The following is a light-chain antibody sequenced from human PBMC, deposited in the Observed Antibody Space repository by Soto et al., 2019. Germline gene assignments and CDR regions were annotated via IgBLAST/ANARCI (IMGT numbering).Light chain of an antibody. CDR1: QSVSSN. CDR2: GAS. CDR3: QQYNYWPPYT. Sequence: EIVMTQSPATLSVSPGERATLSCRASQSVSSNLAWYQQKPGQAPRLLMYGASTRATGIPARFSGSGSGTEFTLTISSLQSEDLAVYYCQQYNYWPPYTFGQGTKLEI. J-gene: IGKJ2*01. V-gene: IGKV3-15*01.